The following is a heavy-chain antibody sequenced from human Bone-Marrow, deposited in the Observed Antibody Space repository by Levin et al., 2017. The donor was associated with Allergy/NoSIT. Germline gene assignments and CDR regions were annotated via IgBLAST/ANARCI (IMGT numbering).Heavy chain of an antibody. CDR2: IYHSGST. D-gene: IGHD1-26*01. CDR1: GGSISSSNW. V-gene: IGHV4-4*02. J-gene: IGHJ5*02. CDR3: ARGVGATSGFWFDP. Sequence: TSETLSLTCVVSGGSISSSNWWSWVRQPPGTGLEWIGEIYHSGSTNYNPSLKSRVTISVDKSKNQFSLKLTSVTAADTAVYYCARGVGATSGFWFDPWGQGTLVTVSS.